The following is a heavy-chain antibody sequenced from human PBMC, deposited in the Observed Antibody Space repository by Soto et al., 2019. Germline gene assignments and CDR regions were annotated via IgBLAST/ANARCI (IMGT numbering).Heavy chain of an antibody. V-gene: IGHV4-59*08. J-gene: IGHJ6*02. Sequence: SETLSLTCTVSGGSISSYYWSWILQPPGKGLEWIGYIYYSGSTNYNPSLKSRVTISIDTSKNQFSLNLSSVTAADTAVYYCARHVLIPAAIGGMDVWGQGTTVTVSS. CDR1: GGSISSYY. CDR3: ARHVLIPAAIGGMDV. D-gene: IGHD2-2*02. CDR2: IYYSGST.